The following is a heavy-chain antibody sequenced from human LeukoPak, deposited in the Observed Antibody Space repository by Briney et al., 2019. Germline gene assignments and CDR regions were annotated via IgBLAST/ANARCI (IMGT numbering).Heavy chain of an antibody. V-gene: IGHV3-74*03. D-gene: IGHD3-9*01. CDR3: ARDLDWILFDY. Sequence: GGTLRLSCAASGFTFSTYWMHWVRQAPGKGLVWVARIRPEGTTTAYADSVKGRFTISRDNAKNTLFLQMNSLSAEDTAVYYCARDLDWILFDYWGQGTLVTVSS. J-gene: IGHJ4*02. CDR2: IRPEGTTT. CDR1: GFTFSTYW.